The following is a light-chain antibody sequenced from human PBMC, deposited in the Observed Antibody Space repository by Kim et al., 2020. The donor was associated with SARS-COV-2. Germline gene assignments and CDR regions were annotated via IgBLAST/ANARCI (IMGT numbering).Light chain of an antibody. CDR3: CSYAGSYTFEV. CDR2: DVS. J-gene: IGLJ1*01. CDR1: SRDVGGYNY. Sequence: QSVTISCTGTSRDVGGYNYVSWYQQHPGKAPKLMIYDVSKRPSGVPDRFSGSKSGNTASLTISGLQAEDEADYYCCSYAGSYTFEVFGTGTKVTVL. V-gene: IGLV2-11*01.